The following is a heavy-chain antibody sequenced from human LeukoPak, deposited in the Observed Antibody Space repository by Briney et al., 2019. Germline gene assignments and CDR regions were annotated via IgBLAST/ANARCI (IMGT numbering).Heavy chain of an antibody. CDR2: INPNNGGT. D-gene: IGHD6-13*01. J-gene: IGHJ5*02. CDR3: ARDGSSWYLGQSSTPHNWFDP. Sequence: ASVKVSCKASGYTFTDYYMHWVRQAPGQGLEWMGSINPNNGGTNYAQKFQGRVTMTRDTSISTAYMELSRLSSDDTAVYYCARDGSSWYLGQSSTPHNWFDPWGQGTLVTVSS. V-gene: IGHV1-2*02. CDR1: GYTFTDYY.